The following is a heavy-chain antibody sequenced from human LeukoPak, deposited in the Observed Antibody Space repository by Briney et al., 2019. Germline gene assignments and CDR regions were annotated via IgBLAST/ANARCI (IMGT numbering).Heavy chain of an antibody. D-gene: IGHD6-13*01. Sequence: GGSLRLSCAASGFTFSSYWMSWVRQAPGKGLEWVANIKQDGSGKYYVDSVKGRFTISRDNAKNSLYLQMNSLRAEDTAVYYCARDPGTHYGSSWYYGMDVWGQGTTVTVSS. CDR2: IKQDGSGK. V-gene: IGHV3-7*01. CDR3: ARDPGTHYGSSWYYGMDV. CDR1: GFTFSSYW. J-gene: IGHJ6*02.